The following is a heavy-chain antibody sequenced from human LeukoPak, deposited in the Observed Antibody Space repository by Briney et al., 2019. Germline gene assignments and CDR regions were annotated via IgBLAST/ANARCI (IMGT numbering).Heavy chain of an antibody. D-gene: IGHD3-22*01. CDR3: AKTTNYYDSSGYSYYFGY. Sequence: GGSLRLSCAASGFTFSSYGMHWVRQAPGKGLEWVAVIWYDGSNKYYADSVKGRFTISRDNSKNTLYLQMNSLRAEDTAVYYCAKTTNYYDSSGYSYYFGYWGRGTLVTVSS. V-gene: IGHV3-33*06. CDR2: IWYDGSNK. CDR1: GFTFSSYG. J-gene: IGHJ4*02.